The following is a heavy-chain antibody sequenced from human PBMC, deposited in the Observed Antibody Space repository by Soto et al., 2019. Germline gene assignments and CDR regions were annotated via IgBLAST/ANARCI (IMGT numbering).Heavy chain of an antibody. CDR2: ITFSSLYI. V-gene: IGHV3-21*02. CDR1: GFNFSAYG. J-gene: IGHJ5*02. CDR3: ARSEDVAVGWFDP. D-gene: IGHD2-15*01. Sequence: EVQLVEAGGGLVKPGQSLRLSCTASGFNFSAYGMSWVRQAPGKGLEWVSSITFSSLYIYYAESVRGRFVISRDDSKNSLFLQMDSLKTEDTAFYYCARSEDVAVGWFDPWGQVTQVTVSS.